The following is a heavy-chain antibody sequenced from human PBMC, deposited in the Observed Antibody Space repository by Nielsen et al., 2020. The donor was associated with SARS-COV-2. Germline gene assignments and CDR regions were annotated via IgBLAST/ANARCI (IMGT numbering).Heavy chain of an antibody. D-gene: IGHD2-2*02. CDR1: GFTFSDYY. CDR2: INTPATI. Sequence: GESLKISCAASGFTFSDYYMSWVRQSPGRGLEWVSYINTPATIYYADSLKGRFTISRDNPKNSLYLQMNSLRVEDTAVYYCARDLGYCYSTSCYTLAFDIWGQGTMVTVSS. V-gene: IGHV3-69-1*01. CDR3: ARDLGYCYSTSCYTLAFDI. J-gene: IGHJ3*02.